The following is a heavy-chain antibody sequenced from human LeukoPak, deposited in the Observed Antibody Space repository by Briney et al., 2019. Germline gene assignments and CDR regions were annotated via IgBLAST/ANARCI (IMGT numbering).Heavy chain of an antibody. CDR3: ARDRGHAYDSSGYFDY. Sequence: SVKVSCKASGGTFSSYAISWVRQAPGQGLEWMGRIIPIFGIANYAQKFQGRVTITADKSTSTAYMELSSLRSEDTAVYYRARDRGHAYDSSGYFDYWGQGTLVTVSS. J-gene: IGHJ4*02. CDR1: GGTFSSYA. V-gene: IGHV1-69*10. D-gene: IGHD3-22*01. CDR2: IIPIFGIA.